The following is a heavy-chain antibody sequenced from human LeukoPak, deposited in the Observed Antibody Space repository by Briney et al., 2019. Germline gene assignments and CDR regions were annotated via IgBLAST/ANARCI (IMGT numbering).Heavy chain of an antibody. CDR2: ITSAGDT. D-gene: IGHD5-24*01. V-gene: IGHV3-13*01. CDR1: GFTFSSYD. CDR3: VRQTRLDGYNYLGY. J-gene: IGHJ4*02. Sequence: GGSLRLSCAASGFTFSSYDMHWVRQVTGKGLEWVSAITSAGDTYYPGSGKGRFTISRENAKNSLYLQVNSLRAEDTAVYYCVRQTRLDGYNYLGYWGQGILVTVSS.